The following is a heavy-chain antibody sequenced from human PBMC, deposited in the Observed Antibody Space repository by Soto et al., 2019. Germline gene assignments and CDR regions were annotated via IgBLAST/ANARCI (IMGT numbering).Heavy chain of an antibody. Sequence: GGSLRLSCAASGFTFSGSAMHWVRQASGKGLEWVGRIRSKGNNYATAYAASVEGRFTISRDDSENTAYLQMNSLKTEDTAVYFCTRQFYGDYVGGDVFDMWGQGTLVTVSS. D-gene: IGHD4-17*01. J-gene: IGHJ3*02. CDR1: GFTFSGSA. CDR3: TRQFYGDYVGGDVFDM. V-gene: IGHV3-73*01. CDR2: IRSKGNNYAT.